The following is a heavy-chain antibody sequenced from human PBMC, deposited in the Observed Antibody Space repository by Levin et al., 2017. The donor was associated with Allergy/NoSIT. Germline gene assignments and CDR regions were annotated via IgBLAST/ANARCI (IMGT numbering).Heavy chain of an antibody. Sequence: KISCKASGFTFTSSAMQWVRQARGQRLEWIGWIVVGSGNTNYAQKFQERVTITRDMSTSTAYMELSSLRSEDTAVYYCAAVPDKYCSGGSCSPYYYYYMDVWGKGTTVTVSS. J-gene: IGHJ6*03. V-gene: IGHV1-58*02. CDR2: IVVGSGNT. CDR3: AAVPDKYCSGGSCSPYYYYYMDV. D-gene: IGHD2-15*01. CDR1: GFTFTSSA.